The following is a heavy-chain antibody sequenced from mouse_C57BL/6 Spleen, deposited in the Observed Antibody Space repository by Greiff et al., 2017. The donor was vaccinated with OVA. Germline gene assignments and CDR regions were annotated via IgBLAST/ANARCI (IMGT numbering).Heavy chain of an antibody. CDR2: ISSGSSTI. Sequence: EVKLVESGGGLVKPGGSLKLSCAASGFTFSDYGMHWVRQAPEKGLEWVAYISSGSSTIYYADTVKGRFTISRDTAKNTLFLQMTSMRSEDTAMYYCARPGTTVVATGAMDYWGQGTSVTVSS. V-gene: IGHV5-17*01. CDR1: GFTFSDYG. D-gene: IGHD1-1*01. J-gene: IGHJ4*01. CDR3: ARPGTTVVATGAMDY.